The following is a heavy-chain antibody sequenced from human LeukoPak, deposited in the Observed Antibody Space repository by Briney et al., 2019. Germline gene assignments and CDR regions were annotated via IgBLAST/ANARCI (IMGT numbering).Heavy chain of an antibody. Sequence: PSETLSLTCAVYGGSFSGYYWSWIRQHPGKGLEWIGYIFYSGSTYYNPSLKSRVTISVDTSKNQFSLKLSSVTAADTAVYYCARAPDTAMVNFDYWGQGTLVTVSS. CDR1: GGSFSGYY. CDR3: ARAPDTAMVNFDY. CDR2: IFYSGST. J-gene: IGHJ4*02. V-gene: IGHV4-31*11. D-gene: IGHD5-18*01.